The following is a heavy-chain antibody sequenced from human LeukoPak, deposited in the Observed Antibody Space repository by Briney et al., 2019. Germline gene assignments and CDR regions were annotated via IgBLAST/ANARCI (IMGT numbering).Heavy chain of an antibody. D-gene: IGHD6-13*01. J-gene: IGHJ4*02. CDR2: ISYDGSNK. CDR1: GFTFSSYG. V-gene: IGHV3-30*03. CDR3: ARDTAVLAGHFDY. Sequence: PGGSLRLSCAASGFTFSSYGMHWVRQAPGKGLEWVAVISYDGSNKYYADSVKGRFTISRDNSKNTLYLQMNSLRAEDTAVYYCARDTAVLAGHFDYWGQGTLVTASS.